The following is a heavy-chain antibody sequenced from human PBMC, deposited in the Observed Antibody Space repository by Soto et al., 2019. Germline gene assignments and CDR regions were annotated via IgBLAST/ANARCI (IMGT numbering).Heavy chain of an antibody. CDR2: IIPILGIA. V-gene: IGHV1-69*02. CDR1: GGTFSSYT. D-gene: IGHD1-1*01. Sequence: QVQLVQSGAAVKKPGSSVKVSCKASGGTFSSYTISWVRQAPGQGLEWMGRIIPILGIANYAQKFQGRVTITADKSTSTAYMELSSLRSEDTAVYYCARGGTPPSYGMDVWGQGTTVTVSS. CDR3: ARGGTPPSYGMDV. J-gene: IGHJ6*02.